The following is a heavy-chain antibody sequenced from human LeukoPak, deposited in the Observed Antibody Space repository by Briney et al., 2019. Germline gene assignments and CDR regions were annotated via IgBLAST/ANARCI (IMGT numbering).Heavy chain of an antibody. J-gene: IGHJ4*02. Sequence: PSETLSLTCTVSGGSISGYYWSWIRQPPGKGLEWIGYIHYSGSTNYNPSLKSRVTISVDTSKNQFSLKLSSVTAADTAVYYCARGGDYRRSGWYWGQGTLVTVSS. CDR1: GGSISGYY. V-gene: IGHV4-59*01. CDR2: IHYSGST. CDR3: ARGGDYRRSGWY. D-gene: IGHD4-17*01.